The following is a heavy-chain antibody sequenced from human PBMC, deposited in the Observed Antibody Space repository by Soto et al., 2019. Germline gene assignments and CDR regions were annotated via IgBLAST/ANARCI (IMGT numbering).Heavy chain of an antibody. CDR1: GDSVSSNSAA. D-gene: IGHD2-2*01. V-gene: IGHV6-1*01. J-gene: IGHJ5*02. Sequence: QVQLQQSGPGLVKPSQTLSLTCAISGDSVSSNSAAWNWIRQSPSRGLEWLGRTYYRSKWYNVYAVSEKSRITTNPDTSKNQFSLQLNSVTPEDTAVYYCARSAVPKSVEYQLLFSAWFDPWGQGTLVTVSS. CDR2: TYYRSKWYN. CDR3: ARSAVPKSVEYQLLFSAWFDP.